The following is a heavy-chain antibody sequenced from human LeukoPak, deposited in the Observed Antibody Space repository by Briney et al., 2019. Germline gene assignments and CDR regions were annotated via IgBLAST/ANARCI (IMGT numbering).Heavy chain of an antibody. D-gene: IGHD3-10*01. CDR2: ISYDGSNK. J-gene: IGHJ4*02. V-gene: IGHV3-30*04. CDR1: GFTFSSYA. Sequence: GGSLRLSCAASGFTFSSYAMHWVRQAPGKGLEWVAVISYDGSNKYYADSVKGRFTISRDNSKNTLYLQMNSLRAEDTAVYYCARDRGRYFDYWGQGTLVTVSS. CDR3: ARDRGRYFDY.